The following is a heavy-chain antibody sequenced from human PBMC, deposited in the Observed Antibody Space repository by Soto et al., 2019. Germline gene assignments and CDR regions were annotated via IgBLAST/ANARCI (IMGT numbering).Heavy chain of an antibody. Sequence: QVQLVQSGAEVKKPGSSVKVSCKASGGTFSSYAISWVRPAPGQGLEWMGGIIPIFGTANYAQKFQGRVTITADESTSTAYMELSSLRSEDTAVYYCARAIFGVVHYYYYGMDVWGQGTTVTVSS. J-gene: IGHJ6*02. V-gene: IGHV1-69*01. CDR1: GGTFSSYA. CDR3: ARAIFGVVHYYYYGMDV. CDR2: IIPIFGTA. D-gene: IGHD3-3*01.